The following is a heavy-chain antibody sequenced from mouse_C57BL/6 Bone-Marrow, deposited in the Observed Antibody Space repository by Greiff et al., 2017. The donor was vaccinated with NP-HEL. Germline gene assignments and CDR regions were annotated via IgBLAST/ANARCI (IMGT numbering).Heavy chain of an antibody. CDR2: IWSGGST. V-gene: IGHV2-2*01. D-gene: IGHD4-1*02. CDR3: ARPNFHWYFDV. J-gene: IGHJ1*03. Sequence: VKLMESGPGLVQPSQSLSITCTVSGFSLTSYGVHWVRQSPGKGLEWLGVIWSGGSTDYNAAFISRLSISKDNSKSQVFLKMNSLQADDTAIYYCARPNFHWYFDVWGTGTTVTVSS. CDR1: GFSLTSYG.